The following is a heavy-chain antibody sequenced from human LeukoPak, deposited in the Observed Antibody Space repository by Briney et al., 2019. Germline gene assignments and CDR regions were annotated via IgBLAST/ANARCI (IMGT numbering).Heavy chain of an antibody. CDR2: IYYSGTT. J-gene: IGHJ4*02. D-gene: IGHD3-3*01. V-gene: IGHV4-59*12. Sequence: SETLSLTCTVSGGSISSYYWSWIRQPPGKGLEWIGYIYYSGTTNYNPSLKSRVTISVDTSKNQFSLKLSSVTAADTAVYYCARVNVYNDFWSGPDYWGQGTLVTVSS. CDR3: ARVNVYNDFWSGPDY. CDR1: GGSISSYY.